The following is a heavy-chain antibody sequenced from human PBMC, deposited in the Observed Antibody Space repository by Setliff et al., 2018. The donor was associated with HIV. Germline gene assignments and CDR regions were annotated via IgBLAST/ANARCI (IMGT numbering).Heavy chain of an antibody. J-gene: IGHJ6*02. CDR3: ARVRGRYYYHYAMDV. CDR2: ITHRGIT. V-gene: IGHV4-34*01. Sequence: PSETLSLTCAVYGGSFSGYYWSWIRQPPGKGLEWIGEITHRGITDYNPSLKSRVIMSVDTSKNQFSLKLSSVTAADTAVYYCARVRGRYYYHYAMDVWGQGTTVTVSS. CDR1: GGSFSGYY. D-gene: IGHD3-10*01.